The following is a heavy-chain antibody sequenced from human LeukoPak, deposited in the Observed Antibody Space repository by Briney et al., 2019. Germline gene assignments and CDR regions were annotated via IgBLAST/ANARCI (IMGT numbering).Heavy chain of an antibody. Sequence: SETLSLTCAVYGGSFSGYYWSWIRQPPGKGLEWIGEINHSGSTNYNPSLKSRVTISVDTSKNQFSLKLSSVTAADTAVYYCARDTAGFYNYFDYWGQGTLVTVSS. CDR2: INHSGST. CDR3: ARDTAGFYNYFDY. CDR1: GGSFSGYY. J-gene: IGHJ4*02. D-gene: IGHD3-3*01. V-gene: IGHV4-34*01.